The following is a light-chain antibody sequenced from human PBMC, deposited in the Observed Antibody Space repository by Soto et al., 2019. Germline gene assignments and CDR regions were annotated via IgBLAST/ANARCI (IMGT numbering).Light chain of an antibody. Sequence: QSVLTQPASVSGSPGQSITISCSGTSSDVGAYNYVSWYQQHPGKAPKVMIYDVSNRPSGISNRFSGSKSGNTASLTISGLQPEDEADYCCSSYTSSGTDVFGTGTKVTVL. CDR3: SSYTSSGTDV. J-gene: IGLJ1*01. CDR1: SSDVGAYNY. CDR2: DVS. V-gene: IGLV2-14*01.